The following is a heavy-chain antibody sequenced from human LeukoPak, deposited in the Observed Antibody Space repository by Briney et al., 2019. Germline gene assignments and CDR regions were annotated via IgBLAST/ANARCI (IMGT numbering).Heavy chain of an antibody. V-gene: IGHV3-48*03. CDR2: ISDSGGTI. Sequence: GGSLRLSCAASEFTFSSFEMNWVRQAPGKGLEWVSKISDSGGTIYYADSVKGRFTIFRDNAENSLYLQMSSLRAEDTAVYYCARGGYYFDYWGQGTLVTVS. CDR1: EFTFSSFE. CDR3: ARGGYYFDY. J-gene: IGHJ4*02.